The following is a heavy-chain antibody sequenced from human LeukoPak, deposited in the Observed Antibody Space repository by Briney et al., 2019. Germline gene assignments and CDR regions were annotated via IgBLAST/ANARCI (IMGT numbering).Heavy chain of an antibody. D-gene: IGHD6-13*01. CDR3: AAIKDSSSWYLGY. Sequence: SETLSLTCTISGGSISSYYWSWIRQPPGKGLEWIGFMFYRGSTNYNPSLKSRVTISVDTSKNQFSLNLSSVTAADTAVYYCAAIKDSSSWYLGYWGQGTLVTVSS. CDR1: GGSISSYY. J-gene: IGHJ4*02. V-gene: IGHV4-59*01. CDR2: MFYRGST.